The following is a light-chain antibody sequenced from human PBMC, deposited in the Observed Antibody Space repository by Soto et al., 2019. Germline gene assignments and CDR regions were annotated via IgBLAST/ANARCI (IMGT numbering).Light chain of an antibody. CDR3: QQYASSVT. J-gene: IGKJ1*01. V-gene: IGKV3-20*01. CDR2: GAS. Sequence: EIVLTQSPGSLSLSPGERATLSCRASQSFSSTFFAWYQQKPGQAPRLRIYGASSRATGIPDRFSGSGSGTDFTLTISRLEPEDFAVYYCQQYASSVTFGQGTKVEIK. CDR1: QSFSSTF.